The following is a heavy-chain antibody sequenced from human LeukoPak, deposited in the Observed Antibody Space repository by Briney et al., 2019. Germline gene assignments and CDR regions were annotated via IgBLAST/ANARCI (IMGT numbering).Heavy chain of an antibody. CDR1: GFTFSSYG. V-gene: IGHV3-23*01. J-gene: IGHJ3*02. Sequence: PGGSLRLSCAASGFTFSSYGMSWVRQAPGKGLEWVSAISGSGGSTYYADSVKGRFTISRDNSKNTLYLQMNSLRAEDTAVYYCAKDNSGSYYGEGAFDIWGQGTMVTVSS. D-gene: IGHD1-26*01. CDR3: AKDNSGSYYGEGAFDI. CDR2: ISGSGGST.